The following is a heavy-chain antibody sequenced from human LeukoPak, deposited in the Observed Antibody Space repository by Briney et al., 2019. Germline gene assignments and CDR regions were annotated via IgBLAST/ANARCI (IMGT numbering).Heavy chain of an antibody. CDR1: GATVSTSH. CDR2: LSYTGKT. CDR3: SEGYFEPFAH. V-gene: IGHV4-59*02. Sequence: SETLSLTCLGSGATVSTSHWNWIRQLPGKGLEWIGCLSYTGKTDYNPSLTSRVTISLGTSKNQVSLKLRSVTAADTAVYYCSEGYFEPFAHWGQGTLVTVSS. J-gene: IGHJ4*02. D-gene: IGHD2/OR15-2a*01.